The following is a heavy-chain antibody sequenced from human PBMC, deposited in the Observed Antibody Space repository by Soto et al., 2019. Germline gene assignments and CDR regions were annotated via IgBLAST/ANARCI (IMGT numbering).Heavy chain of an antibody. CDR1: GGSISSSNW. J-gene: IGHJ5*02. CDR2: IYHSGST. V-gene: IGHV4-4*02. Sequence: SETLSLTCAVSGGSISSSNWWSWVRQPPGKGLEWIGEIYHSGSTNYNPSLKSRVTISVDKSKNQFSLKLSSVTAADTAVYYCATTGQYCSGGSCYANWFDPWGQGTLVTVSS. D-gene: IGHD2-15*01. CDR3: ATTGQYCSGGSCYANWFDP.